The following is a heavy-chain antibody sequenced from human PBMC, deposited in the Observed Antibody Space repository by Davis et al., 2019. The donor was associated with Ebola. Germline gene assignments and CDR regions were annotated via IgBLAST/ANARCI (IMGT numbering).Heavy chain of an antibody. D-gene: IGHD3-10*01. CDR3: ARDPGVQGVPERYFQYGFDV. Sequence: PSETLSLTCTVSGGSISSYYWSWIRQSPGKGLEWIGYIYYSGSTNYNPSLKSRVTISVDTSTKQFSLKLSSVTAADTAVYYCARDPGVQGVPERYFQYGFDVWGQGTTVTVSS. CDR2: IYYSGST. V-gene: IGHV4-59*01. J-gene: IGHJ6*02. CDR1: GGSISSYY.